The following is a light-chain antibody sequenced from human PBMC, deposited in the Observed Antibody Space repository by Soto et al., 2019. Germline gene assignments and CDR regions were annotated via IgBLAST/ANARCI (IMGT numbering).Light chain of an antibody. Sequence: EIVLTQSPGTLSLSPGERATLSCRASQSLSSTYLAWYLHKPGQAPRLLIYGASSRATGTPDRFSGSGSGTDFSLTISRLEPEDFAVYYCQQYSNSLITFGQGTRLEIK. CDR2: GAS. J-gene: IGKJ5*01. CDR3: QQYSNSLIT. V-gene: IGKV3-20*01. CDR1: QSLSSTY.